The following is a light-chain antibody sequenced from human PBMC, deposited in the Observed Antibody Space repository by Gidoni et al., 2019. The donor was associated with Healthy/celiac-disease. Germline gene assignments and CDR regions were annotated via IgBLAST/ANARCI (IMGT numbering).Light chain of an antibody. V-gene: IGKV3-11*01. J-gene: IGKJ4*01. CDR2: DAS. CDR3: QQRSNWRGLT. Sequence: EIVLTQSPATLSWSPGERATLSCRASQSVSSYLAWYQQKPGQAPRLLIYDASNRATGIPARFSGSGSGTDFTLTISSLEPEDFAVYYCQQRSNWRGLTFGGGTKVEIK. CDR1: QSVSSY.